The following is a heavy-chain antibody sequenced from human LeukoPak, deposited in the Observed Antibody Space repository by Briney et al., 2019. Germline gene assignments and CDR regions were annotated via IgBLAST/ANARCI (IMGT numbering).Heavy chain of an antibody. CDR2: SSGSGRDA. J-gene: IGHJ4*02. V-gene: IGHV3-23*01. D-gene: IGHD3-22*01. CDR3: AKDALSQYDSTGSFDY. CDR1: GFTFSTSD. Sequence: GGSLRLSCAASGFTFSTSDMSWVRQAPGKGLEWVSASSGSGRDAYYADSVKGRFTISRDNSKNTVYLQMNSLRAEDTAVYYCAKDALSQYDSTGSFDYWGQGTLVTVSS.